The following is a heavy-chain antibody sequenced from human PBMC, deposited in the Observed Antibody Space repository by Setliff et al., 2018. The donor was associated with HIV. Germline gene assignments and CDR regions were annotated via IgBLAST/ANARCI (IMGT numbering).Heavy chain of an antibody. D-gene: IGHD3-16*01. CDR1: GGSISSGGYY. J-gene: IGHJ6*03. Sequence: SETLSLTCTVSGGSISSGGYYWSWIRQHPGKGLEWIGYIYYSGSTYYNPSLKSRVGIAVDTSKNQISLRLSSVTAADTAVYHCSRGSYYMDVWGKGTTVTVSS. CDR2: IYYSGST. CDR3: SRGSYYMDV. V-gene: IGHV4-31*03.